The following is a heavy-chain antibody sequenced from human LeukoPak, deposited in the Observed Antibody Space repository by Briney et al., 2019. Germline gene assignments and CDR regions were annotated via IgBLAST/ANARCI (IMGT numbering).Heavy chain of an antibody. D-gene: IGHD2-2*02. CDR2: IYHSGST. CDR3: ARDRPNEYCSSTSCYTVVLFDY. V-gene: IGHV4-38-2*02. J-gene: IGHJ4*02. Sequence: PSETLSLTCAVSGYSISSGYYWGWIRQPPGKGLEWIGSIYHSGSTYYNPSLKSRVTISVDTSKNQFSLKLSSVTAADTAVYYCARDRPNEYCSSTSCYTVVLFDYWGQGTLLTVSS. CDR1: GYSISSGYY.